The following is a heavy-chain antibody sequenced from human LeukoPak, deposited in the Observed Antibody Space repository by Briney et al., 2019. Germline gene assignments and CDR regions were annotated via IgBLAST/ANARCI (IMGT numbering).Heavy chain of an antibody. CDR2: IDWDDDK. CDR3: ARIGGGNWFDP. V-gene: IGHV2-70*04. Sequence: SAPTLVNPTQTLTLTCTFSGFSLSTSGMRVSWIRQPPGKALEWLARIDWDDDKFYSTSMKPRLTISKDNSNNQVVLTMTNMDPVDTATYYCARIGGGNWFDPWGQGTLVTVSS. CDR1: GFSLSTSGMR. J-gene: IGHJ5*02. D-gene: IGHD3-16*01.